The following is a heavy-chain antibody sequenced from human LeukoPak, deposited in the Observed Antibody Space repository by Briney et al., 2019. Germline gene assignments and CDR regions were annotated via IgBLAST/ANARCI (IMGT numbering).Heavy chain of an antibody. D-gene: IGHD2-15*01. V-gene: IGHV3-30*02. Sequence: PGGSLRLSCVASGFIFSSYDMHWVRQAPSKGLEWVALIRFDGSNGYYTDSVKGRFTISRDNSKNTLYLHMSSLRTEDTAVYYCARVFRGYYFDYWGQGTLVTVSS. CDR3: ARVFRGYYFDY. J-gene: IGHJ4*02. CDR2: IRFDGSNG. CDR1: GFIFSSYD.